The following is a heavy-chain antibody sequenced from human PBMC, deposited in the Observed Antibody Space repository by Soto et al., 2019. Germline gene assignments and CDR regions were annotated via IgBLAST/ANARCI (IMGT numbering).Heavy chain of an antibody. CDR3: ARGGSEGGLDV. Sequence: SQTLCLTYTVSGGSISSGGYYCSWIRQHPGKGLEWIGYIYYSGSTYYNPSLKSRVTISVDTSKNHFYLTLTSATAADTAVYFCARGGSEGGLDVWGQGTTVTVSS. V-gene: IGHV4-31*03. D-gene: IGHD3-10*01. CDR2: IYYSGST. J-gene: IGHJ6*02. CDR1: GGSISSGGYY.